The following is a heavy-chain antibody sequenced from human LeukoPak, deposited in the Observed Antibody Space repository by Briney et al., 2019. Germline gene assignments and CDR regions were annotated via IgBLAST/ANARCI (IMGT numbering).Heavy chain of an antibody. CDR2: IYYSGIT. J-gene: IGHJ5*02. V-gene: IGHV4-59*01. Sequence: PSETLSLTCTLSAASMTNYYWSWIRNPPRKGLDWIGYIYYSGITNYNPSRTSRVSISVDMSKNQFSLKLTSVTAADTAVYYCARGRGYFDPFDPWGQGTLVTVSS. D-gene: IGHD3-9*01. CDR1: AASMTNYY. CDR3: ARGRGYFDPFDP.